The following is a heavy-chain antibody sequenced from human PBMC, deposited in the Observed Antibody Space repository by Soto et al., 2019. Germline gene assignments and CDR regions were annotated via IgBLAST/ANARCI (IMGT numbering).Heavy chain of an antibody. J-gene: IGHJ5*02. Sequence: SHVLSLTCAISGYSVASNSAALNLISQSPSRGLEWLGRTYYRSKWYNDYAVSVKSRITINPDTSKNQFSLQLNSVTPEDTAVYYCARGGNWNLHNWFDPWGPGALVTVS. CDR2: TYYRSKWYN. CDR3: ARGGNWNLHNWFDP. V-gene: IGHV6-1*01. D-gene: IGHD1-7*01. CDR1: GYSVASNSAA.